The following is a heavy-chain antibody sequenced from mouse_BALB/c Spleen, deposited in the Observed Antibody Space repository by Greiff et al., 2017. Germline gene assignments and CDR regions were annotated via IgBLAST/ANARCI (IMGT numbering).Heavy chain of an antibody. CDR2: IRSGSSTI. J-gene: IGHJ4*01. V-gene: IGHV5-17*02. CDR1: GFTFSSFG. CDR3: ARWGGNYGAMDY. D-gene: IGHD2-1*01. Sequence: EVKLVESGGGLVQPGGSRKLSCAASGFTFSSFGMHWVRQAPEKGLEWVAYIRSGSSTIYYADTVKGRFTISRDNPKNTLFLQMTSLRSEDTAMYYCARWGGNYGAMDYWGQGTSVTVSS.